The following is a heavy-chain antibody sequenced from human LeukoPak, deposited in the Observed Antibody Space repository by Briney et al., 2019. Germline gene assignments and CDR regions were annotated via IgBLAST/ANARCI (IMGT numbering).Heavy chain of an antibody. Sequence: ASVKVSFKASGYTFTGYYMHWVRQAPGQGLEWMGWINPNSGGTNYAQKFQGRVTMNRDTSISTAYMELSRLRSDDTAVYYCARDQRYYDSSMVDYWGQGTLVTVSS. CDR2: INPNSGGT. D-gene: IGHD3-22*01. CDR1: GYTFTGYY. V-gene: IGHV1-2*02. CDR3: ARDQRYYDSSMVDY. J-gene: IGHJ4*02.